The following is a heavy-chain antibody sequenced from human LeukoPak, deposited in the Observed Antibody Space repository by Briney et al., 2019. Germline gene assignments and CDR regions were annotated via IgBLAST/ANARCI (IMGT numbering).Heavy chain of an antibody. CDR1: GGTLSDYS. CDR3: VRSGYDYDWFDP. Sequence: SVMVSCKAPGGTLSDYSISRVRQAPGQGLEWMGRIIPILNQANYAQKFQGRVTFTADKSTISAYMDLSSLRSEDTAVYYCVRSGYDYDWFDPWGQGTLVSVSS. J-gene: IGHJ5*02. CDR2: IIPILNQA. V-gene: IGHV1-69*02. D-gene: IGHD5-12*01.